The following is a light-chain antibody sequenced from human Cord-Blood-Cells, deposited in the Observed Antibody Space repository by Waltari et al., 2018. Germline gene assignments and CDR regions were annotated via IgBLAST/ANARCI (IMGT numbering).Light chain of an antibody. CDR1: KLGDKY. J-gene: IGLJ1*01. CDR2: QDS. Sequence: ITCSGDKLGDKYACWYQQKPGQSPVLVIYQDSKRPSGIPERFSGSNSGNTATLTISGTQAMDEADYYCQAWDSSTAVFGTGTKVTVL. CDR3: QAWDSSTAV. V-gene: IGLV3-1*01.